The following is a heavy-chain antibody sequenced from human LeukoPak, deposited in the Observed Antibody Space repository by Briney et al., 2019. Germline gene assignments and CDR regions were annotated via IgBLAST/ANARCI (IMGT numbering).Heavy chain of an antibody. V-gene: IGHV3-21*01. CDR2: ISSSSSYI. CDR1: GFTFSSYS. CDR3: ARDMRFYSGAFDY. D-gene: IGHD5-12*01. J-gene: IGHJ4*02. Sequence: GGSLRLSCAASGFTFSSYSMTWVRQAPGKGLEWVSSISSSSSYIYYADSVKGRFTISRDNAKNSLYLQMNSLRAEDTAVYYCARDMRFYSGAFDYWGQGTLVTVSS.